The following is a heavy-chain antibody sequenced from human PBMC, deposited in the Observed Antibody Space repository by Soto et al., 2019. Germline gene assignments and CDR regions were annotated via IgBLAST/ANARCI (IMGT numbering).Heavy chain of an antibody. J-gene: IGHJ2*01. D-gene: IGHD4-17*01. CDR2: IMHIFGTA. CDR1: GGTFSSYA. CDR3: ARGYGGNSVHRWYFDL. V-gene: IGHV1-69*12. Sequence: QVQLVQSGAEVKKPGSSVKVSCKASGGTFSSYAISWVRQAPGQGLEWMGGIMHIFGTANYAQKFQGRVTITADESTSTAYMELSSLRSEDTAVYYCARGYGGNSVHRWYFDLWGRGTLVTVSS.